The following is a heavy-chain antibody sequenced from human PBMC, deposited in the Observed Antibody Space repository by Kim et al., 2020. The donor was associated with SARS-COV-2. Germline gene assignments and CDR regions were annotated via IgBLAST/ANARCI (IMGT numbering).Heavy chain of an antibody. V-gene: IGHV3-15*01. D-gene: IGHD3-9*01. Sequence: GGSLRLSCAASGFTFSNSWMSWVRQAPGKGLEWVGRIKSKTDGGATDYAAPVKGRFTISRDDSKNTLYLQMNSLKHEDTAVYYCTTLLRYFDWLAVKYYYYGMDVWGQGTTVTVSS. CDR1: GFTFSNSW. CDR3: TTLLRYFDWLAVKYYYYGMDV. CDR2: IKSKTDGGAT. J-gene: IGHJ6*02.